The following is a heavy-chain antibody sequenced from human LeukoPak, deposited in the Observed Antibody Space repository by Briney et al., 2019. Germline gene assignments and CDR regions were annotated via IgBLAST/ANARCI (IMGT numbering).Heavy chain of an antibody. D-gene: IGHD3-22*01. Sequence: ASVKVSCKASGYTFTSYGISWVRQAPGQGLEWMGWISAYNGNTNYAQKLQGRVTMTTDTFTSTAYMELRSLRSDDTAVYYCARVAPRITMIVVVTPNWFDPWGQGTLVTVSS. V-gene: IGHV1-18*01. CDR1: GYTFTSYG. CDR3: ARVAPRITMIVVVTPNWFDP. J-gene: IGHJ5*02. CDR2: ISAYNGNT.